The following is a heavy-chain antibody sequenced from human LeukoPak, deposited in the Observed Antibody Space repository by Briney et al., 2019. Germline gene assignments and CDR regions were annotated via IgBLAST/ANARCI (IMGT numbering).Heavy chain of an antibody. Sequence: GGSLRLSCAASGFTVSSNYMSWVRQAPGKGLEWVSVLYSGGSTYYADSVKGRFTISRDNSKNTLYLQMNSLRAEDTAVYYCARAYCGGDCYWYYFDYWGQGTLVTVSS. CDR3: ARAYCGGDCYWYYFDY. D-gene: IGHD2-21*02. J-gene: IGHJ4*02. V-gene: IGHV3-53*01. CDR1: GFTVSSNY. CDR2: LYSGGST.